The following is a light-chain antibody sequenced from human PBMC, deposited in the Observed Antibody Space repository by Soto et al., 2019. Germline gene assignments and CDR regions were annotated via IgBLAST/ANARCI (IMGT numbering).Light chain of an antibody. Sequence: QSVLTQPPSVSEAPRQRVTISCSGSSSNIGNNAVNWYQQLPGKAPKLLIYYDDLLPSGVSDRFSGSKSGTSASLAISGLQSDDEADYYCAAWDDSLNGPRVFGGGTKLTVL. J-gene: IGLJ3*02. V-gene: IGLV1-36*01. CDR2: YDD. CDR1: SSNIGNNA. CDR3: AAWDDSLNGPRV.